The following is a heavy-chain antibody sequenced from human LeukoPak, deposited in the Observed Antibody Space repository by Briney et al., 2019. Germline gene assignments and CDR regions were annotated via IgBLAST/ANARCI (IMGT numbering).Heavy chain of an antibody. Sequence: GGSLRLSCAASGFGFSSYAMSWVRQAPGKGLEWVSTIVGSGGRTYYADSVKGRFTISGDNSENTLYLQMISLRAEDTAIYYCAQEGAIDTDSWGQGTLVTVSS. D-gene: IGHD3-9*01. CDR3: AQEGAIDTDS. CDR2: IVGSGGRT. CDR1: GFGFSSYA. V-gene: IGHV3-23*01. J-gene: IGHJ4*02.